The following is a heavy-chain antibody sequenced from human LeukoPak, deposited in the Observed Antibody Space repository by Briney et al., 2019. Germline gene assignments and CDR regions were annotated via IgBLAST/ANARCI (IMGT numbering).Heavy chain of an antibody. CDR1: GFTFSSYT. CDR3: VRQQTPHGNFDY. Sequence: GGSLGLSCATSGFTFSSYTMHWVRQATGKGLEWVSAIGTAGDTYYPGSVKGRFTISRENAKNSLSLQMNSLRAEDTAVYYCVRQQTPHGNFDYWGQGTLVTVSS. CDR2: IGTAGDT. J-gene: IGHJ4*02. D-gene: IGHD1-26*01. V-gene: IGHV3-13*01.